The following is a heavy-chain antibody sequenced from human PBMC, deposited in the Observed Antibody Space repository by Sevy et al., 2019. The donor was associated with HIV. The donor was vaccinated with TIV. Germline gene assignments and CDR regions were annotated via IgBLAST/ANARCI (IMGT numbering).Heavy chain of an antibody. CDR3: ARHFHSNGMDV. D-gene: IGHD3-22*01. CDR2: IFHSGDT. J-gene: IGHJ6*02. Sequence: SETLSLTCTVSGGSISSSSIYWGWFRQSPGKGLDYIGSIFHSGDTYYNPSLKSRVTISVDTSKNQFSLKMTSVTAADTAVYYCARHFHSNGMDVWGQGTTVTVSS. CDR1: GGSISSSSIY. V-gene: IGHV4-39*01.